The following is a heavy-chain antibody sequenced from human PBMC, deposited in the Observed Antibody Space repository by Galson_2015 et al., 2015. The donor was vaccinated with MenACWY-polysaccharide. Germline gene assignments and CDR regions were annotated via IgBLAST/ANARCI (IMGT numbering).Heavy chain of an antibody. D-gene: IGHD2-2*01. CDR3: ARDYCSRTTCYSMDV. CDR2: ISYDGTNK. J-gene: IGHJ6*02. Sequence: SLRLSCATSGFTFSSHAMHWVRQAPGKGLEWVAIISYDGTNKYYADSVKGRFTISRDNSKNTLYLQMNSLRGEDTAVYYCARDYCSRTTCYSMDVWGQGTTVTVSS. CDR1: GFTFSSHA. V-gene: IGHV3-30-3*01.